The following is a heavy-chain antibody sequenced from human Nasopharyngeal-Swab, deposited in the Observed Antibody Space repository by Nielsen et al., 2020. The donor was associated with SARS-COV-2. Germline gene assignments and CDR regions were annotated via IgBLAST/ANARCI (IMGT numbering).Heavy chain of an antibody. CDR3: AATGPYSYGFDKRARYYGMDV. CDR2: IYYSGST. Sequence: SETLSLTCTVSGGSISSSSYYWGWIRQPPGKGLEWIGSIYYSGSTYYNPSLKSRVTISVDTSKNQFSLKLSSVTAADTAVYYCAATGPYSYGFDKRARYYGMDVWGQGTTVTVSS. J-gene: IGHJ6*02. V-gene: IGHV4-39*01. D-gene: IGHD5-18*01. CDR1: GGSISSSSYY.